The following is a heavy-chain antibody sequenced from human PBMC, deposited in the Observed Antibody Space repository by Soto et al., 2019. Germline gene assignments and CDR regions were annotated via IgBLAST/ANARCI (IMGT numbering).Heavy chain of an antibody. CDR2: IYYSGST. Sequence: PSETLSLTCTVSGGSVSSGSYYWSWIRQPPGRGLEWIGYIYYSGSTNYNPSLKSRVTISVDTSKNQFSLKLSSVTAADTAVYYCARSVYFDYWGQGTLVTV. CDR3: ARSVYFDY. J-gene: IGHJ4*02. V-gene: IGHV4-61*01. CDR1: GGSVSSGSYY.